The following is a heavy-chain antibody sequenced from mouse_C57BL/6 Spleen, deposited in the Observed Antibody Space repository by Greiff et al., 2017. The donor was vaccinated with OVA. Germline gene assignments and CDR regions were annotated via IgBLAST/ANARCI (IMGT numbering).Heavy chain of an antibody. Sequence: QVQLQQSGAELVKPGASVKISCKASGYAFSSYWMNWVKQRPGKGLEWIGQIYPGDGDTNYNGKFKGKATLTADKSSSTAYMQLSSLTSEDSAVYVCARTYGYDGGYYAMDYWGQGTSVTVSS. CDR1: GYAFSSYW. D-gene: IGHD2-2*01. CDR3: ARTYGYDGGYYAMDY. V-gene: IGHV1-80*01. J-gene: IGHJ4*01. CDR2: IYPGDGDT.